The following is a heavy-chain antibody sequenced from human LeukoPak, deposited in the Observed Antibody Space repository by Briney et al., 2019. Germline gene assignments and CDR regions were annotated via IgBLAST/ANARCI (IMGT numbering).Heavy chain of an antibody. J-gene: IGHJ4*02. CDR1: GGSISSYY. D-gene: IGHD3-16*01. CDR3: AREVPTYYFDY. Sequence: PSETLSLTCTVSGGSISSYYWSWIRQPPGKGLGWIGYIYYSGSTNYNPSLKSRVTISVDTSKNQFSLKLSSVTAADTAVYYCAREVPTYYFDYWGQGTLVTVSS. CDR2: IYYSGST. V-gene: IGHV4-59*01.